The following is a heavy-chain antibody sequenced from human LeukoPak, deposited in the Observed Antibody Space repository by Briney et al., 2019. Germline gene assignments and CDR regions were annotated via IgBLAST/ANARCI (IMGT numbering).Heavy chain of an antibody. CDR2: ISAYNGNT. D-gene: IGHD1-26*01. V-gene: IGHV1-18*01. Sequence: ASVKVSCKASGYTFTSYGISWVRQAPGQGLEWMGWISAYNGNTNYAQKLQGRVTMTTDTSTSTAYMELGSLRSDDTAVYYCARDRIYEWELLRSRYYYYGMDVWGQGTTVTVSS. CDR3: ARDRIYEWELLRSRYYYYGMDV. CDR1: GYTFTSYG. J-gene: IGHJ6*02.